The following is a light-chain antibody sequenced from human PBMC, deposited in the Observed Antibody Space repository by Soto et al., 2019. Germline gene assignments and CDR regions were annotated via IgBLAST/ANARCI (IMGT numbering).Light chain of an antibody. Sequence: DIQITQSPSTLSTSVGDRITTTSRASQSISTWLAWYQQQPGKAPKLMINKASSLGNGVPSRFGGTGAGTEFTLTISSLQPDDFATDYCQHRLSFGGGTKLEI. CDR3: QHRLS. CDR1: QSISTW. J-gene: IGKJ4*01. CDR2: KAS. V-gene: IGKV1-5*03.